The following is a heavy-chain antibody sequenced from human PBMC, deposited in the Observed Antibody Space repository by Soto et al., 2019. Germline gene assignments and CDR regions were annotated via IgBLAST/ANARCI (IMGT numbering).Heavy chain of an antibody. Sequence: GASVKVSCKASGYTFTGYYMHWVRPAPGQGLEWMGWINPNSGGTNYAQKFQGWVTMTTDTSTRTAYMDIKGLRSDDTAIYYCARGGYYDSSGDRNYHYYGMDVWGQGATVPVSS. V-gene: IGHV1-2*04. CDR3: ARGGYYDSSGDRNYHYYGMDV. CDR2: INPNSGGT. J-gene: IGHJ6*02. D-gene: IGHD3-22*01. CDR1: GYTFTGYY.